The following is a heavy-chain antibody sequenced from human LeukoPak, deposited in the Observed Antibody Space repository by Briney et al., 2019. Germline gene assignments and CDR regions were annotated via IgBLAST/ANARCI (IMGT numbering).Heavy chain of an antibody. CDR3: ARDPPNYYGSGSYHNWFDP. Sequence: SVKVSCKASGYIFSTYGITWVRQAPGQGLEWMGGIIPIFGTANYAQKFQGRVTITADKSTSTAYMELSSLRSEDTAVYYCARDPPNYYGSGSYHNWFDPWGQGTLVTVSS. CDR1: GYIFSTYG. V-gene: IGHV1-69*06. CDR2: IIPIFGTA. J-gene: IGHJ5*02. D-gene: IGHD3-10*01.